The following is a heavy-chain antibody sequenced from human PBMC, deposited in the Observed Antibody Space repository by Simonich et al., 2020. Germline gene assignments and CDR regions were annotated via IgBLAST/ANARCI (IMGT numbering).Heavy chain of an antibody. CDR3: ARELSKNGEAAAGYYFDD. CDR1: GFTFSSYA. J-gene: IGHJ4*02. Sequence: QVQLVESGGGVVQPGRYLRLTCAASGFTFSSYALHWVPQAPGKGLGWVAVTPDDERNKYYADHFNGLLTISRDNSKNTLYLKMNSLRAEDTAVYYCARELSKNGEAAAGYYFDDWGQGTLVTVSS. D-gene: IGHD6-13*01. V-gene: IGHV3-30*07. CDR2: TPDDERNK.